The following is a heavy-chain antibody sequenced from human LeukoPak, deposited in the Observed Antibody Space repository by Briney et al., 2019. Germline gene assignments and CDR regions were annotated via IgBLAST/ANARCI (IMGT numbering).Heavy chain of an antibody. D-gene: IGHD6-13*01. J-gene: IGHJ5*01. CDR1: GFTSSSYA. CDR2: VSGSGGST. CDR3: AKDYRYAIAAAGRQYNWFDS. Sequence: PGGSLRLSCAASGFTSSSYAMSWVRQAPGEGLEWVSAVSGSGGSTYYADSVQGRFTISRDDSKNTPCLQMNSLRAEDTAVYYCAKDYRYAIAAAGRQYNWFDSWGQGTLVTVSS. V-gene: IGHV3-23*01.